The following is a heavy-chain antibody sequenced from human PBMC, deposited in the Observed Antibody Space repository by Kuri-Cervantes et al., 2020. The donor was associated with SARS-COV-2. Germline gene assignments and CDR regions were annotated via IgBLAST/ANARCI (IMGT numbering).Heavy chain of an antibody. CDR3: ATRYGHSFAYGY. J-gene: IGHJ4*02. CDR1: GYIFTSYW. CDR2: IDPSDSET. V-gene: IGHV5-10-1*01. Sequence: GESLKISCKGSGYIFTSYWISWVRQMPGKGLEWMGRIDPSDSETNYSPSFEDHVTMSVDKSINTAYLQWSSLKASDTAMYYCATRYGHSFAYGYWGQGSLVTVSS. D-gene: IGHD3-16*01.